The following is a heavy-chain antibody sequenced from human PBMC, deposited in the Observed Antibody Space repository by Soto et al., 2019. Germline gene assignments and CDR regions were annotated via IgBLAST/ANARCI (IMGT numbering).Heavy chain of an antibody. V-gene: IGHV3-11*01. CDR1: GFTFSDYS. CDR3: ARRSAVTSSHTFDV. CDR2: IKSGDATT. Sequence: QEQLVESGGGLVKPGESLRLSCEASGFTFSDYSMGWIRQAPGKGLEWVSYIKSGDATTNYADSVKGRFAISRDNARRSLYLQMDSLRVEDTAVYYCARRSAVTSSHTFDVWGQGTMVTSSS. D-gene: IGHD2-21*02. J-gene: IGHJ3*01.